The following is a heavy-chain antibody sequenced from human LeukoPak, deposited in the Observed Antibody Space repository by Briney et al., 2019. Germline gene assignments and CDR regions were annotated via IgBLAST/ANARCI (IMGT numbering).Heavy chain of an antibody. V-gene: IGHV1-2*02. CDR3: ARDSYDDIAARVGNWFDP. D-gene: IGHD6-6*01. J-gene: IGHJ5*02. Sequence: ASVKVSCKASGYTFTGYYMHWVRQAPGQGLEWMGWINPNSGGTNYAQKFQGRVTMTRDTSISTAYMELSRLRSDDTAVDYCARDSYDDIAARVGNWFDPWGQGTLVTVSS. CDR2: INPNSGGT. CDR1: GYTFTGYY.